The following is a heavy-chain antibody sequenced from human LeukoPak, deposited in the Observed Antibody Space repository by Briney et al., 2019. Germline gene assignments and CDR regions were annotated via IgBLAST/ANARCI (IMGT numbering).Heavy chain of an antibody. J-gene: IGHJ4*02. CDR1: GFTFSSYG. CDR2: ISSSSSYI. V-gene: IGHV3-21*01. D-gene: IGHD3-10*01. CDR3: ARAYGSGSYCPNY. Sequence: GGSLRLSCAASGFTFSSYGMHWVRQAPGKGLEWVSSISSSSSYIYYADSVKGRFTISRDNAKNSLYLQMNSLRAEDTAVYYCARAYGSGSYCPNYWGQGTLVTVSS.